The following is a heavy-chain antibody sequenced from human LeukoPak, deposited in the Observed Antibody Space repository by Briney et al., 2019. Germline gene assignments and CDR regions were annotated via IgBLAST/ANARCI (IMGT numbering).Heavy chain of an antibody. CDR2: IYYSGST. CDR1: GGSISSYY. D-gene: IGHD6-13*01. V-gene: IGHV4-30-4*08. Sequence: SETLSLTCTVSGGSISSYYWSWIRQPPGKGLGWIGYIYYSGSTYYNPSLKSRVTISVDTSKNQFSLKLSSVTAADTAVYYCARSIAAAGDFDYWGQGTLVTVSS. J-gene: IGHJ4*02. CDR3: ARSIAAAGDFDY.